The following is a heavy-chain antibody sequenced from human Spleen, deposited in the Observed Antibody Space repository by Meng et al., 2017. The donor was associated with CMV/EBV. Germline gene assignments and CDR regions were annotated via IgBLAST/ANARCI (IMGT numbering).Heavy chain of an antibody. Sequence: QVQLVQSGAEVKKPGASVKVSCKASGYTFSTYDVTWVRQAPGQGLEWMGIINPSGGSTSYAQKFQGRVTMTRDTSTSTVYMELSSLRSEDTAVYYCARDQLLVGATPFDYWGQGTLVTVSS. J-gene: IGHJ4*02. D-gene: IGHD1-26*01. CDR2: INPSGGST. CDR3: ARDQLLVGATPFDY. V-gene: IGHV1-46*01. CDR1: GYTFSTYD.